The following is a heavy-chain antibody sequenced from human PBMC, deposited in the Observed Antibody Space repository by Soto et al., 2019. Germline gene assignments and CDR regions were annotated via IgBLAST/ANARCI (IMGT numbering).Heavy chain of an antibody. V-gene: IGHV4-31*03. J-gene: IGHJ6*02. CDR1: GGSISSGGYY. CDR2: IYYSGST. CDR3: ARYNYDSSGYYRYYYYGMDV. Sequence: TLSLTCTVSGGSISSGGYYWSWIRQHPGKGLEWIGYIYYSGSTYYNPSLKSRVTISVDTSKNQFSLKLSSVTAADTAVYYCARYNYDSSGYYRYYYYGMDVWGQGTTVT. D-gene: IGHD3-22*01.